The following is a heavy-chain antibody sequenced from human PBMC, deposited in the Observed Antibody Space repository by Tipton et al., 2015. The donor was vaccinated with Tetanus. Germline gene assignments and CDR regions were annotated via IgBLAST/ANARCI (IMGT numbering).Heavy chain of an antibody. V-gene: IGHV4-39*07. Sequence: TLSLTCTVSGASSTSGDYYWAWIRQPPGKGPEWIGSIYYTGSTYYNPSLKSRVTISEDTSKNQFSLKLSSVTAADTAVYYCARRSVSARFDDWGQGTLVTVSS. CDR1: GASSTSGDYY. CDR3: ARRSVSARFDD. J-gene: IGHJ4*02. CDR2: IYYTGST. D-gene: IGHD6-6*01.